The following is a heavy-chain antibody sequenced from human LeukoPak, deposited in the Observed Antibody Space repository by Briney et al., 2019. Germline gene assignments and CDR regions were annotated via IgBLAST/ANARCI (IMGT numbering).Heavy chain of an antibody. J-gene: IGHJ4*02. CDR1: GFTVSNSY. CDR2: IHSGGTI. V-gene: IGHV3-53*01. Sequence: GGSLRLSCAASGFTVSNSYMTWVRRAPGKGLEWVSAIHSGGTIFYADSVKGRFTISRDNSKNTLYLQMNSLRGEDTAVYYCAKDYSSSFPYYFDYWGQGTLVTVSS. D-gene: IGHD6-13*01. CDR3: AKDYSSSFPYYFDY.